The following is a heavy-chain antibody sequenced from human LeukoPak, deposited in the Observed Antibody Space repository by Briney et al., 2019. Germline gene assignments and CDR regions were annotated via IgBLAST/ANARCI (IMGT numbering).Heavy chain of an antibody. V-gene: IGHV1-24*01. CDR2: FDPEDGET. CDR3: AAADNTVPAAIRDYYYYYMDV. Sequence: ASVKVSCKVSGYTLTELSMHWVRQAPGKGLEWMGGFDPEDGETIYAQKFQGRVTMTEDTSTDTAYMELSSLRSEDTAVYYCAAADNTVPAAIRDYYYYYMDVWGKGTTVTVSS. J-gene: IGHJ6*03. D-gene: IGHD2-2*02. CDR1: GYTLTELS.